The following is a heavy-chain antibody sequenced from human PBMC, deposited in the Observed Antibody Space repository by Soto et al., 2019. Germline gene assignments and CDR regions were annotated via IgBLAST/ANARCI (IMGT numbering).Heavy chain of an antibody. CDR3: TRNLYNTGDFDH. CDR1: GYTFTIYG. CDR2: MTPKSGYT. D-gene: IGHD1-20*01. J-gene: IGHJ4*02. Sequence: ASVKVSCKASGYTFTIYGISWVRQAPGQGLEWLGWMTPKSGYTGYAQKFQGRVTLTRDTSRGTAYMELSSLTSEDTAVYYCTRNLYNTGDFDHWGQGTLVTVSS. V-gene: IGHV1-8*02.